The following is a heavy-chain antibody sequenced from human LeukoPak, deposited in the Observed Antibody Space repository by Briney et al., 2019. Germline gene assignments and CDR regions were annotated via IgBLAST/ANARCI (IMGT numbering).Heavy chain of an antibody. CDR1: GGSISSYC. CDR3: ARDKQYCSGGSCYALRWFDP. Sequence: SETLSLTCTVSGGSISSYCWSWIRQPAGKGLEWIGRIYTSGSTNYNPSLKSRVTMSVDTSKNQFSLKLSSVTAADTAVYYCARDKQYCSGGSCYALRWFDPWGQGTLVTVSS. D-gene: IGHD2-15*01. J-gene: IGHJ5*02. CDR2: IYTSGST. V-gene: IGHV4-4*07.